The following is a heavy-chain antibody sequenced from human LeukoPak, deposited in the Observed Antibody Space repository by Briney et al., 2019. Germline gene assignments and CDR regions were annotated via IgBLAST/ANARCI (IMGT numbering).Heavy chain of an antibody. CDR2: ISFSSTHI. CDR1: GFIFSNYG. CDR3: ARAVASNWFDP. J-gene: IGHJ5*02. V-gene: IGHV3-21*06. D-gene: IGHD6-19*01. Sequence: GGSLRLSCAASGFIFSNYGMSWVRQAPGKGLEWVSSISFSSTHIYYADSIQGRFTISRDNAENSLYLQMNSLRAEDTAVYYCARAVASNWFDPWGQGTLVTVSS.